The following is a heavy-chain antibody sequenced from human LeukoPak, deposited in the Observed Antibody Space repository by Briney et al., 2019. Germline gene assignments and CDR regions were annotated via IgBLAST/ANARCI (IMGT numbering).Heavy chain of an antibody. J-gene: IGHJ4*02. CDR1: GFIFSNYG. D-gene: IGHD4-17*01. CDR3: VRVNDYGDRNLYYFGY. V-gene: IGHV3-64D*06. Sequence: GGSLRLSCSASGFIFSNYGMYWVRQAPGKGLEFASAISSDGDNTFYADSVKGRFTISRDKSKNTLYLQTSSLRGEDTAVYYCVRVNDYGDRNLYYFGYWGQGTLVTVSS. CDR2: ISSDGDNT.